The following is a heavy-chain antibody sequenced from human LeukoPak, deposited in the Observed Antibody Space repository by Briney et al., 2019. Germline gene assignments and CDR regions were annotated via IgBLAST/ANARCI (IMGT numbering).Heavy chain of an antibody. CDR1: GFTFSSYE. Sequence: GGSLRLSCAASGFTFSSYEMNWVRQAPGKGLEWVSYISSSGSTIYYADSVKGRFTISRDNAKNSLYLQMNSLRVEDTAVHYCASRYGGNAFGYWGQGTLVTVSS. J-gene: IGHJ4*02. CDR3: ASRYGGNAFGY. V-gene: IGHV3-48*03. CDR2: ISSSGSTI. D-gene: IGHD4-23*01.